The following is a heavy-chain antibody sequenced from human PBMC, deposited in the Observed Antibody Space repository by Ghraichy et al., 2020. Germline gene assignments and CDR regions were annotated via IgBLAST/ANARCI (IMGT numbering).Heavy chain of an antibody. D-gene: IGHD1-26*01. CDR3: AKRGTWGAKNFDY. CDR2: ISGSGGST. J-gene: IGHJ4*02. Sequence: GGSLRLSCAASGFTFSSYAMNWVRQAPGKGLEWVSAISGSGGSTYYADSVKGRFIISRDNSKNTLYLQMNSLRAEDTAVYYCAKRGTWGAKNFDYWGQGTLVTVSS. V-gene: IGHV3-23*01. CDR1: GFTFSSYA.